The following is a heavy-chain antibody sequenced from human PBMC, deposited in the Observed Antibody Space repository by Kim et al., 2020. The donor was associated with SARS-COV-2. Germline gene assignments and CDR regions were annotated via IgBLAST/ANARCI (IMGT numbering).Heavy chain of an antibody. Sequence: SETLSLTCTVSGGSISSSSYYWGWIRQPPGKGLEWIGSIYYSGSTYYNPSLKSRVTISVDTSKNQFSLKLSSVTAADTAVYYCARTDHLYGSGSYYKVYWGQGTLVTVSS. CDR1: GGSISSSSYY. V-gene: IGHV4-39*07. J-gene: IGHJ4*02. D-gene: IGHD3-10*01. CDR2: IYYSGST. CDR3: ARTDHLYGSGSYYKVY.